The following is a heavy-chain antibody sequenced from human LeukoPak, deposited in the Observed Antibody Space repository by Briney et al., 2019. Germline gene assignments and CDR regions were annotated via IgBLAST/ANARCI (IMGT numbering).Heavy chain of an antibody. V-gene: IGHV3-23*01. Sequence: PGGSLRLSCAASGFTFSSYAMSWVRQAPGKGLEWVSAISGSGGSTYYADSVKGRFTISRDNAKNSLYLQMNSLRAEDTAVYYCARGPELGYCSSTSCYTLPDYYYYYYMDVWGKGTTVTVSS. D-gene: IGHD2-2*02. CDR1: GFTFSSYA. CDR3: ARGPELGYCSSTSCYTLPDYYYYYYMDV. J-gene: IGHJ6*03. CDR2: ISGSGGST.